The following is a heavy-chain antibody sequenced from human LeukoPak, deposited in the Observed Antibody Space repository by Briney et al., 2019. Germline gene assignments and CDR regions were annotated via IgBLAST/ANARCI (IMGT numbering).Heavy chain of an antibody. CDR2: ISDNGDRT. V-gene: IGHV3-23*01. CDR3: ARELRLNHYFDY. CDR1: GFTFNSFA. J-gene: IGHJ4*02. D-gene: IGHD3-3*01. Sequence: GGSLRLSCAASGFTFNSFAMAWVRQAPGKGLECVSAISDNGDRTFYGDSVKGRFTISRDESKSTLYLQMNGLTAEDTAVYYCARELRLNHYFDYWGQGARVTVSS.